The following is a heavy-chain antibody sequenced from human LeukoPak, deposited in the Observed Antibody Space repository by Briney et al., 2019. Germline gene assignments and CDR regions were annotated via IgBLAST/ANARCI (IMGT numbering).Heavy chain of an antibody. CDR2: INPNSGGT. D-gene: IGHD6-19*01. CDR3: ARVSQWLVLKYFDY. V-gene: IGHV1-2*02. Sequence: ASVKVSCKASGYTFTGYYMHWVRQAPGQGLEWMGWINPNSGGTNYAQKFQGRVTMTRDTSISTAYMELSRLRSDDTAVYYCARVSQWLVLKYFDYWGQGTLVTVSS. CDR1: GYTFTGYY. J-gene: IGHJ4*02.